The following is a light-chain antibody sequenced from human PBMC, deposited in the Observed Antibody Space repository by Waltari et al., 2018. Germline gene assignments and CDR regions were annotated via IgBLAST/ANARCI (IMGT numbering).Light chain of an antibody. CDR3: QVWDRGGF. CDR2: YDS. Sequence: SYVLTQTPSVSAAPGETVRISCGGIDIGGKSVHWYQQKAGRAPKMVISYDSDRPSGIPERFSGSNSGNMAILTISRVEAGDEADYYCQVWDRGGFFGGGTKVTVL. V-gene: IGLV3-21*04. J-gene: IGLJ2*01. CDR1: DIGGKS.